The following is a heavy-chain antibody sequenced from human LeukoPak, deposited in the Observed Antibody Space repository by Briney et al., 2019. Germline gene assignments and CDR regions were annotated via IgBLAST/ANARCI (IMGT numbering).Heavy chain of an antibody. D-gene: IGHD3-10*01. V-gene: IGHV3-13*01. CDR3: ARMVRGGGYFDY. CDR1: GFTFSSYD. CDR2: IGTAGDT. Sequence: GGSLRLSCAASGFTFSSYDMHWVRQATGKGLEWVSAIGTAGDTYYPGSVKGRFTISRENAKNSLYLQMDSLRAGDTAVYYCARMVRGGGYFDYWGQGTLVTVSS. J-gene: IGHJ4*02.